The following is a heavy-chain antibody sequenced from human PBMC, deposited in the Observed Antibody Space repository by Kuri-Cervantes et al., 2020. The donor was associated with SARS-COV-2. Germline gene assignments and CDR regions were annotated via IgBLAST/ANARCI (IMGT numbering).Heavy chain of an antibody. CDR2: INSDGSST. CDR3: ASGGPYYDFWSGLTYYYYYGMDV. Sequence: GGSLRLSCAVSGFTFSSYAMSWVRQAPGKGLVWVSRINSDGSSTSYADSVKGRFTISRDNAKNTLYLQMNSLRAEDTAVYYCASGGPYYDFWSGLTYYYYYGMDVWGQGTTVTVSS. V-gene: IGHV3-74*01. D-gene: IGHD3-3*01. J-gene: IGHJ6*02. CDR1: GFTFSSYA.